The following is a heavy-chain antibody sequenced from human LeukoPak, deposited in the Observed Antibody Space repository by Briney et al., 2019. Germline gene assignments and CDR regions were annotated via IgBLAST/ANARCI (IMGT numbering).Heavy chain of an antibody. Sequence: PSETLSLTCTVSGGSISSSSYYWGWIRQPPGKGLEWIGSIYYSGSTYYNPSLKSRVTISVDTSKNQFSLKLSSVTAADTAVYYCARRLATVTGNWFDPWGQGTLVTVSS. CDR1: GGSISSSSYY. V-gene: IGHV4-39*07. J-gene: IGHJ5*02. CDR2: IYYSGST. CDR3: ARRLATVTGNWFDP. D-gene: IGHD4-17*01.